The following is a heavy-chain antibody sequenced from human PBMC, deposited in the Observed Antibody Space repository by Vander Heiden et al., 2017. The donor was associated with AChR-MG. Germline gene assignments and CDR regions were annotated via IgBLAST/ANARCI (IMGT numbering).Heavy chain of an antibody. D-gene: IGHD3-3*01. CDR3: AAHHEYDFGSGAPSNWFDP. CDR2: IVVGSGNT. Sequence: QMQLVQSGPEVKKPGTSVKVSCKASGFTFTSSAVQWVRQARGQRLEWIGWIVVGSGNTNYAQKFQERVTITRDMSTSTAYMELRSLRSEETAVYYCAAHHEYDFGSGAPSNWFDPWGQGTLVTVSS. CDR1: GFTFTSSA. J-gene: IGHJ5*02. V-gene: IGHV1-58*01.